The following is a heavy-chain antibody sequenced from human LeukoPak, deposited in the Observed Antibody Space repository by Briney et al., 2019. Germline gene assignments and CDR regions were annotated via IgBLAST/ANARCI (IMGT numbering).Heavy chain of an antibody. J-gene: IGHJ4*02. CDR2: INPNSGGT. D-gene: IGHD2-2*02. V-gene: IGHV1-2*02. CDR3: AREPPYCSSTSRYRGGFDY. Sequence: ASVKVSCKASGYTFTGYYMHWVRQAPGQGLEWMGWINPNSGGTNYAQKFQGRVTMTRDTSISTAYMELSRLRSDDTAVYYCAREPPYCSSTSRYRGGFDYWGQGTLVTVSS. CDR1: GYTFTGYY.